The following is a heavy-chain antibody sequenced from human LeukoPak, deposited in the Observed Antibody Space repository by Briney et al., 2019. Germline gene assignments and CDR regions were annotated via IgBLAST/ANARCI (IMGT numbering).Heavy chain of an antibody. J-gene: IGHJ4*02. CDR3: ARSGQKEAYDY. CDR1: GFTFSSYS. D-gene: IGHD5-12*01. Sequence: KPGGSLRLSCAASGFTFSSYSMNWVRQAPGKGLEWVSSISSSSYIYYADSVKGRFTISRDNAKNSLYLQMNSLRAEDTAVYYCARSGQKEAYDYWGQGTLVTVSS. V-gene: IGHV3-21*01. CDR2: ISSSSYI.